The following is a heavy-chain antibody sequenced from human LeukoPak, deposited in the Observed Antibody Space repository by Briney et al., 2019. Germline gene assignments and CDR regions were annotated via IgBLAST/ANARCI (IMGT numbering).Heavy chain of an antibody. D-gene: IGHD3-22*01. J-gene: IGHJ4*02. CDR3: ARALLSGYYIIDY. Sequence: SETLSLTCTVSGGSISSGDYYWSWIRQPPGKGLERIGYIYYSGSTYYNPSLKSRVTISVDTSKNQFSLKLSSVTAADTAVYYCARALLSGYYIIDYWGQGTLVTVSS. CDR2: IYYSGST. V-gene: IGHV4-30-4*01. CDR1: GGSISSGDYY.